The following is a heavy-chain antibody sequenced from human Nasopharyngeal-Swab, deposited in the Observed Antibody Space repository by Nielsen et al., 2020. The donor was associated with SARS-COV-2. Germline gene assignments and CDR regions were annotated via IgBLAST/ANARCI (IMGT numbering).Heavy chain of an antibody. D-gene: IGHD3-22*01. CDR2: ISSSSTI. V-gene: IGHV3-48*02. Sequence: GGSLRLSCAASGFTFSSYSMNWVRQAPGKGLEWVSYISSSSTIYYADSVKGRFTISRDNAKNSLYLQMNSLRDEDTAVYYCARGGYYDNWFDPWGQGTLVTVSS. J-gene: IGHJ5*02. CDR3: ARGGYYDNWFDP. CDR1: GFTFSSYS.